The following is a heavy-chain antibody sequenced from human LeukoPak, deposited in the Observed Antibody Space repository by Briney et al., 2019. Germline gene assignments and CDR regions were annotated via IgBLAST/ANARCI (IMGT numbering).Heavy chain of an antibody. CDR1: GGSISSGGYS. CDR2: IYHSGST. J-gene: IGHJ4*02. D-gene: IGHD5-18*01. Sequence: SETLSLTCAVSGGSISSGGYSWSWIRQPPGKGLEWIGYIYHSGSTYYNPSLKSRVTISVDTSKNQFSLKLSSVTAADTAVYYCARGRGYRTRPFDYWGQGTLVTVSS. V-gene: IGHV4-30-2*01. CDR3: ARGRGYRTRPFDY.